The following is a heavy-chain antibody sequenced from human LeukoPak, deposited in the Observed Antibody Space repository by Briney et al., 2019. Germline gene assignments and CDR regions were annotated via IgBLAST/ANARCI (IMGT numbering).Heavy chain of an antibody. D-gene: IGHD5-24*01. V-gene: IGHV4-30-2*01. CDR1: GGSISSGGYY. CDR3: ARMAKSAAGY. J-gene: IGHJ4*02. CDR2: IYHSGST. Sequence: SQTLSLTCTVSGGSISSGGYYWSWIRQPPGKGLEWIGYIYHSGSTYYNPSLKSRVTISVDRSKNQFSLKLSSVTAADTAVYYCARMAKSAAGYWGQGTLVTVSS.